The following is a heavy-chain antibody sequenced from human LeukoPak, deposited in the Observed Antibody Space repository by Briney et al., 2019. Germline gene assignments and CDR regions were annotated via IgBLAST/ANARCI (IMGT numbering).Heavy chain of an antibody. CDR3: AREPIVVVTRGYFDY. CDR1: GYSIRSGYY. J-gene: IGHJ4*02. Sequence: SETLSLTCAVSGYSIRSGYYWGWIRQPPGKGLEWIGSIYHSGSTYYNPSLKSRVTISVDTSKNQFSLKLSSVTAADTAVYYCAREPIVVVTRGYFDYWGQGTLVTVSS. CDR2: IYHSGST. V-gene: IGHV4-38-2*02. D-gene: IGHD2-21*02.